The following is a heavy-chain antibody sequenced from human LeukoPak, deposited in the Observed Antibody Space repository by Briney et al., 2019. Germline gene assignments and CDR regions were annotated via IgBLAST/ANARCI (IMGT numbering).Heavy chain of an antibody. CDR3: ARGVPYGGHSGFLDY. V-gene: IGHV5-51*01. J-gene: IGHJ4*02. CDR1: GYSFTSYW. CDR2: IYHGDSDT. D-gene: IGHD4-23*01. Sequence: GESLKISCKGSGYSFTSYWIGWVRQMPGKGLEWMGIIYHGDSDTRYSPSFQGQVTISADKSISTAYLQWSSLKASDTAMYYCARGVPYGGHSGFLDYWGQGTLVTVSS.